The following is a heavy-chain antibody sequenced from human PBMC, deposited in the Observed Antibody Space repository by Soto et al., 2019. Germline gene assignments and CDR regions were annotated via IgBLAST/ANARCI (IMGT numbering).Heavy chain of an antibody. V-gene: IGHV1-18*01. CDR3: ARVYCSGGSCHTPNDY. CDR2: ISAYNGNT. J-gene: IGHJ4*02. Sequence: ASVKVSCKASGYTFTSYGISWVRQAPGQGLEWMGWISAYNGNTNYAQKLQGRVTMTTDTSTSTAYMELRSLRSDDTAVYYCARVYCSGGSCHTPNDYWGQGTLVTVSS. D-gene: IGHD2-15*01. CDR1: GYTFTSYG.